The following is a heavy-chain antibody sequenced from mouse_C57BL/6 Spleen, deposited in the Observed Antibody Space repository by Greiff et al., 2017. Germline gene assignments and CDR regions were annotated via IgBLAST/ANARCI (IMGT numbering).Heavy chain of an antibody. CDR1: GYTFTSYW. D-gene: IGHD4-1*01. V-gene: IGHV1-69*01. Sequence: QVQLKQPGAELVMPGASVKLSCKASGYTFTSYWMHWVKQRPGQGLEWIGEIDPSDSYTNYNQKFKGKSTLTVDKSSSTAYMQLSSLTSEDSAVYYCARNPSNWDFDYWGQGTTLTVSS. CDR2: IDPSDSYT. J-gene: IGHJ2*01. CDR3: ARNPSNWDFDY.